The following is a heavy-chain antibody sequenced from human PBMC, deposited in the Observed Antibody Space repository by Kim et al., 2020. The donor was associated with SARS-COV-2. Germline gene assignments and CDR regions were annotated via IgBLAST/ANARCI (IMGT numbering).Heavy chain of an antibody. J-gene: IGHJ4*02. D-gene: IGHD3-9*01. CDR3: AKGVLTGYPYYFDF. CDR2: IIGSGITT. V-gene: IGHV3-23*01. Sequence: GGSLRLSCVASGFTFSSYAMTWVRQAPGKGLEWVSTIIGSGITTYYADSLKGRFTISRDNSKNTLYLHMSGLRADDTAVYYCAKGVLTGYPYYFDFWGQGTLVTVSS. CDR1: GFTFSSYA.